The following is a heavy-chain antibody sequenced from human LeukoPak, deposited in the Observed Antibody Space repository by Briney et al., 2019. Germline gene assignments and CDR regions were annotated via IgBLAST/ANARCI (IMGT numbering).Heavy chain of an antibody. CDR2: ISDSGSTI. D-gene: IGHD6-13*01. V-gene: IGHV3-48*03. CDR1: GFTFSNYE. Sequence: GGSLRLSCTASGFTFSNYEMNRVRQAPGKGLEWVSYISDSGSTIYYADSVKGRFTISRDNAKNSLYLQMNSLRAEDTAVYYCARGQLVRGTFDIWGQGTMVTVSS. CDR3: ARGQLVRGTFDI. J-gene: IGHJ3*02.